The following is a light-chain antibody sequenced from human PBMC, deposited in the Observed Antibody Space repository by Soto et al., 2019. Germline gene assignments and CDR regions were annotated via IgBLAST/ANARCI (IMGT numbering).Light chain of an antibody. V-gene: IGLV2-14*01. Sequence: QSVLTQPASVSGSPGQSITISCTGTTSDVGDNNFVSWYQQHPNKAPKLIIYEVSYRPSGVSDRFSGSKSGNTASLTISGLLADDEAEYYCTSYTARTKWVFGGGTKLTVL. J-gene: IGLJ3*02. CDR1: TSDVGDNNF. CDR3: TSYTARTKWV. CDR2: EVS.